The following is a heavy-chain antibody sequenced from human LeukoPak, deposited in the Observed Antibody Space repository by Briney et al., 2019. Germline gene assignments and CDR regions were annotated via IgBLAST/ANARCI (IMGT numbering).Heavy chain of an antibody. Sequence: SQTLSLTCAISGDSVSSNSAAWNWIRQSPSRGLEWLGKTYYRSKWYNDYAVSVKSRITINPDTSKNQFSLQLNSVTPEDTAVYYCARAPVVVAATDYYGMDVWGQGTTVTVSS. D-gene: IGHD2-15*01. CDR1: GDSVSSNSAA. CDR2: TYYRSKWYN. J-gene: IGHJ6*02. CDR3: ARAPVVVAATDYYGMDV. V-gene: IGHV6-1*01.